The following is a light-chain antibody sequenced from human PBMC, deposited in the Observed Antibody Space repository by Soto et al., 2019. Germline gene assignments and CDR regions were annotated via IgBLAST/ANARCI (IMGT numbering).Light chain of an antibody. CDR3: QQYTNWPPIT. CDR1: QSVSSN. Sequence: EIVLTQSPATLSLSPGERVTLSCRASQSVSSNLAWFQQKPGQAPRLLIYGSSTRATGVPARFSGSGSGADFTLTISNLQSEDFAVYYCQQYTNWPPITFGQGTRLEI. V-gene: IGKV3-15*01. CDR2: GSS. J-gene: IGKJ5*01.